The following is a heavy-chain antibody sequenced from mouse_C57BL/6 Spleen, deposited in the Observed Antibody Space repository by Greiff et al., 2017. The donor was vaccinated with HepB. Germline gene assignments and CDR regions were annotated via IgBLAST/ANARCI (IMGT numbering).Heavy chain of an antibody. CDR2: ISDGGSYT. CDR3: ARVHYERAMDY. CDR1: GFTFSSYA. J-gene: IGHJ4*01. V-gene: IGHV5-4*03. D-gene: IGHD1-1*01. Sequence: EVKLMESGGGLVKPGGSLKLSCAASGFTFSSYAMSWVRQTPEKRLEWVATISDGGSYTYYPDNVKGRFTISRDNAKNNLYLQMSHLKSEDTAMYYCARVHYERAMDYWGQGTSVTVSS.